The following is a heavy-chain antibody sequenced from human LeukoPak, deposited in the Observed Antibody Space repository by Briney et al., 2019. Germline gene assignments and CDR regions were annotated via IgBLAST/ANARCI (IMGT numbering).Heavy chain of an antibody. V-gene: IGHV3-30*02. CDR2: IRYDGINE. J-gene: IGHJ4*02. CDR3: SKDRGVFGVAYSLDY. CDR1: GFTFNSYW. D-gene: IGHD3-3*01. Sequence: GGSLRLSCAASGFTFNSYWMSWVRQAPGKGLDWVAYIRYDGINEYYADSVKGRFTISRDLSKNTLFLQMNSLRPEDTAVYYCSKDRGVFGVAYSLDYWGQGTLVTVSS.